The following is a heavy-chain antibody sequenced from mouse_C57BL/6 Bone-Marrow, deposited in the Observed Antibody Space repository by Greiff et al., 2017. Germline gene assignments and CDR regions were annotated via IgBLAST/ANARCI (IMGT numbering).Heavy chain of an antibody. Sequence: EVQLVESGAELVKPGASVKLSCTASGFTFTSYCMHWVKQRPEQGLEWIGRIDPDGGDTNYDAKFKGKATITADTSSNTAYLQLSSLTSEDAAVYYCGGSYYVNAYFDYGGQGTTRTVSA. CDR2: IDPDGGDT. CDR1: GFTFTSYC. D-gene: IGHD2-1*01. CDR3: GGSYYVNAYFDY. J-gene: IGHJ2*01. V-gene: IGHV14-2*01.